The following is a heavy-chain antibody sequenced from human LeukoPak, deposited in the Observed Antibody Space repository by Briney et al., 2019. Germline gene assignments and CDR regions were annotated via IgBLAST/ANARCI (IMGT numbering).Heavy chain of an antibody. CDR1: GFTFSSYA. CDR3: ARDYKYAFDN. D-gene: IGHD5-24*01. Sequence: GGSLRVSCAASGFTFSSYAMSWVRQAPGNGLEWISYIGIDSGNTNYADSVKGRFTISGDKAKNSLYLQMNSLRVEDTAVYYCARDYKYAFDNWGQGTLVTVSS. J-gene: IGHJ4*02. V-gene: IGHV3-48*01. CDR2: IGIDSGNT.